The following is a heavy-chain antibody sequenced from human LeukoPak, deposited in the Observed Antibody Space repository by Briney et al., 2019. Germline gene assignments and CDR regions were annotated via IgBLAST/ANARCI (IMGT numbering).Heavy chain of an antibody. J-gene: IGHJ4*02. V-gene: IGHV3-30*04. CDR2: VSYDGSNK. Sequence: GRSLRLSCAASGFIFSGYAMHWVRQAPDKGLEWVAVVSYDGSNKYYADSVKGRFTVSRDNSKNTLYLQMNSLRAEDTAVYYCAIGDSLGELSSSFEYWGQGTLVTVSS. D-gene: IGHD3-16*02. CDR3: AIGDSLGELSSSFEY. CDR1: GFIFSGYA.